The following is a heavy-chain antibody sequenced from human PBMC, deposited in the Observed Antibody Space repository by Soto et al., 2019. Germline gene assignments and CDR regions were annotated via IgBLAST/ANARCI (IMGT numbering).Heavy chain of an antibody. V-gene: IGHV3-30-3*01. CDR2: ISYDGSNK. CDR3: AREDYGEHYFDY. CDR1: GFTFSSYA. J-gene: IGHJ4*02. Sequence: GGSLRLSCAASGFTFSSYAMHWVRQAPGKGLEWVAVISYDGSNKYYADSVKGRFTISRDNSKNTLYVQMNSLRAEDTAVYYCAREDYGEHYFDYWGQGTLVTVSS. D-gene: IGHD4-17*01.